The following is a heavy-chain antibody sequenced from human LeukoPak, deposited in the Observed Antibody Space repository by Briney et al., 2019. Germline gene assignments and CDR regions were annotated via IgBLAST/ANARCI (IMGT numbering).Heavy chain of an antibody. CDR2: IIPIFGTA. CDR1: GGTFSSYA. V-gene: IGHV1-69*05. CDR3: ARNEGYYYDSSGYYNY. Sequence: SVKVSCKASGGTFSSYAISWVRQAPGRGLEWMGGIIPIFGTANYAQKFQGRVTITTDESTSTAYMELSSLRSEDTAVYYCARNEGYYYDSSGYYNYWGQGTLVTVSS. D-gene: IGHD3-22*01. J-gene: IGHJ4*02.